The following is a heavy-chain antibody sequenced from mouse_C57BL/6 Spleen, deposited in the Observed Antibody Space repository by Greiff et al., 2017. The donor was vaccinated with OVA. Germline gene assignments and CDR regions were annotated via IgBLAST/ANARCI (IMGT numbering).Heavy chain of an antibody. CDR2: ISYDGSN. CDR3: ASLYYSNYFDY. D-gene: IGHD2-5*01. J-gene: IGHJ2*01. V-gene: IGHV3-6*01. Sequence: ESGPGLVKPSQSLSLTCSVTGYSITSGYYWNWIRQFPGNKLEWMGYISYDGSNNYNPSLKNRISITRDTSKNQFFLKLNSVTTEDTATYYCASLYYSNYFDYWGQGTTLTVSS. CDR1: GYSITSGYY.